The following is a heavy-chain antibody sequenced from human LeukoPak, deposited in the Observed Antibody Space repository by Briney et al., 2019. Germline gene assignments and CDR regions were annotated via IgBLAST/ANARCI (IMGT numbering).Heavy chain of an antibody. D-gene: IGHD3-3*01. V-gene: IGHV1-8*01. CDR2: MNPNSGNT. Sequence: ASVKVSCKASGYTFTSYDINWVRQATGQGLEWMGWMNPNSGNTGYAQKLQGRVTMTTDTSTSTAYMELRSLRSDDTAVYYCARDLGYYDFWTGYLMGDYFDYWGQGTLVTVSS. CDR3: ARDLGYYDFWTGYLMGDYFDY. CDR1: GYTFTSYD. J-gene: IGHJ4*02.